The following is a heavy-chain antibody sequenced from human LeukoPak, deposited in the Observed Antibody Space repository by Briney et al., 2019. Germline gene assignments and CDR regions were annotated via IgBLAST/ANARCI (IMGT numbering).Heavy chain of an antibody. CDR1: GFTFSSYG. J-gene: IGHJ5*02. D-gene: IGHD2-15*01. CDR2: IWYDGSNK. V-gene: IGHV3-33*01. Sequence: GGSLRLSCAASGFTFSSYGMHWVRQAPGKGLEWVAVIWYDGSNKYYADSVKGRFTISRDNSKNTLYLQMNSLRAEDTAVYYCARARDIVVVVAATRSGNWFDPWGQGTLVTVSS. CDR3: ARARDIVVVVAATRSGNWFDP.